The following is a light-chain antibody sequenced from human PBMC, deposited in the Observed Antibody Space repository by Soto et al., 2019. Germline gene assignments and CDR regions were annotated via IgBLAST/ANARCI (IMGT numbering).Light chain of an antibody. CDR3: QQFSSPPFFP. J-gene: IGKJ2*01. CDR1: QSVFKGSNNKDC. Sequence: DIVMTQSPDSLAVSLGERATINWKSSQSVFKGSNNKDCLAWYQQKPGQPPKLLLYWASTRESGVPDRFSGSGSGTDFTLTISSLQAEDVAIYYCQQFSSPPFFPFGQGTKVEIK. V-gene: IGKV4-1*01. CDR2: WAS.